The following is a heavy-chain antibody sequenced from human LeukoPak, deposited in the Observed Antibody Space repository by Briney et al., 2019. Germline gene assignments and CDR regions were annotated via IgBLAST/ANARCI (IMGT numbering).Heavy chain of an antibody. CDR1: GDSITSSTFY. J-gene: IGHJ4*02. CDR2: VYSRGDT. Sequence: SSETLSLTCTVSGDSITSSTFYWGWIRQPPGKGLEWIGGVYSRGDTYYNPSLKTRVTISLDTSKSQFSLNLTSVTAADTAVYFCAREPTKYSAGSCFGSDSWGQGTLVTVSS. V-gene: IGHV4-39*07. D-gene: IGHD1-26*01. CDR3: AREPTKYSAGSCFGSDS.